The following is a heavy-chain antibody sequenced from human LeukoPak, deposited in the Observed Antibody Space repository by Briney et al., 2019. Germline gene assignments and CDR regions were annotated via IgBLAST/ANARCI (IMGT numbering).Heavy chain of an antibody. CDR2: IYYSGST. CDR1: GGSISSYY. Sequence: SETLSLTCTVSGGSISSYYWSWIRQPPGKGLEWIGYIYYSGSTNYNPSLKSRVTISVDTSKNQFSLKLSSVTAADTAVYYCARSVGGYSSSWSDYWGQGTLVTVSS. V-gene: IGHV4-59*01. J-gene: IGHJ4*02. CDR3: ARSVGGYSSSWSDY. D-gene: IGHD6-13*01.